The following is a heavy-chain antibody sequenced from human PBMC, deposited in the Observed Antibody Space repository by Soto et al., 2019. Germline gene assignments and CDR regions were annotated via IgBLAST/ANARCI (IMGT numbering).Heavy chain of an antibody. CDR2: VSYDGTKQ. CDR1: GFTFSHYA. J-gene: IGHJ4*02. Sequence: QVQLVESGGGVVQPGRSLRVSCAASGFTFSHYAMHWVRQAPGKGLEWVAVVSYDGTKQFYADSVKGRFTISRDSSKSTLYLQMNNLRDEDTAVYYCARDRVYYSDSSGYYNFDFWGQGTLVTVSS. CDR3: ARDRVYYSDSSGYYNFDF. V-gene: IGHV3-30-3*01. D-gene: IGHD3-22*01.